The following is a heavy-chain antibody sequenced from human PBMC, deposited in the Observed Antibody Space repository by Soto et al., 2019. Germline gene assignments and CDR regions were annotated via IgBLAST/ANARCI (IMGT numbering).Heavy chain of an antibody. CDR2: ISAHNGNT. CDR1: GYTFTSYG. J-gene: IGHJ4*02. Sequence: QLVQSGGEVRKPGASVKVSCKASGYTFTSYGITWVRRAPGQGLEWMGWISAHNGNTNYAQKFQDRVTMTTDTSXSXXYNELRSLRSDDTAMYYCARDRAFSNGYYGFYFDYWGQGSLVTVSS. D-gene: IGHD4-17*01. V-gene: IGHV1-18*01. CDR3: ARDRAFSNGYYGFYFDY.